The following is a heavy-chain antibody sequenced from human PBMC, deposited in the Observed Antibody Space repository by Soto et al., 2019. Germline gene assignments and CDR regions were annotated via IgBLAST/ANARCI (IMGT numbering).Heavy chain of an antibody. J-gene: IGHJ5*02. CDR1: GGTFSSHG. CDR3: ARLSGTALGWFDT. D-gene: IGHD1-26*01. CDR2: IIPMFGTT. Sequence: QVQLVQSGAEVKKPGSSVNVSCKASGGTFSSHGISWVRQAPGQGLEWMGGIIPMFGTTKYAQKFQGRVMITADKFTSTAYMELSSLRSEDTAVYYCARLSGTALGWFDTWGQGTLVTVSS. V-gene: IGHV1-69*06.